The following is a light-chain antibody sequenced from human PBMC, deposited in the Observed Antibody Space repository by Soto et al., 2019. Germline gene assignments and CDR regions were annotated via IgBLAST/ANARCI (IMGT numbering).Light chain of an antibody. V-gene: IGLV2-8*01. J-gene: IGLJ1*01. CDR3: SSFADSNSYV. Sequence: QSALTQPPSASGSPGQSVTISCSGSSSDIGGYTYVSWYQHHPGKAPKLMIYEVSKRPSGVPDRFSGSKSGNTASLTVSGLQAEDEADYYCSSFADSNSYVFGTGTKVPVL. CDR2: EVS. CDR1: SSDIGGYTY.